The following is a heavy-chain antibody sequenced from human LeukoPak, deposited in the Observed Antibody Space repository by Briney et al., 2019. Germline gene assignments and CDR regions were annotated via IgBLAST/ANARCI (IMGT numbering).Heavy chain of an antibody. CDR3: ARDSPFDP. CDR1: GGSISITRYY. J-gene: IGHJ5*02. CDR2: MYSSGTT. Sequence: PSETLSLTCTVSGGSISITRYYWGWIRQPPGKGLEWIASMYSSGTTYYNPSLKSRVTISVDTSKNQFSLKLSSVTAADTAVYYCARDSPFDPWGQGTLVTVSS. V-gene: IGHV4-39*07.